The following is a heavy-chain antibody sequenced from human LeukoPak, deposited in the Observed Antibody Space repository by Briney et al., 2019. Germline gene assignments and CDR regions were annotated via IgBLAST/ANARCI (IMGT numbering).Heavy chain of an antibody. Sequence: GGSLRLSCAASGFTFSSYWMSWVRQAPGKGLEWVANIKQDGSEKYYVDSVKGRFTISRDNAKNSLYPQMNSLRAEDTAVYYCARTLYDFWSGYYGGTLFDYWGQGTLVTVSS. CDR2: IKQDGSEK. CDR3: ARTLYDFWSGYYGGTLFDY. J-gene: IGHJ4*02. V-gene: IGHV3-7*01. CDR1: GFTFSSYW. D-gene: IGHD3-3*01.